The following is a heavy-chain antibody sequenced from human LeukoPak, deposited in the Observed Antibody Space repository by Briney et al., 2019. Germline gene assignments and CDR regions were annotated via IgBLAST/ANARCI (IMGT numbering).Heavy chain of an antibody. Sequence: GASVKVSCKASGYTFTGYYMHWVRQAPGQGLEWMGWINPNSGGTNYAQKFQGRVTMTRDTSISTAYMELSRLRPDDTAVYYCARDGIDYGDYRSFDYWGQGTLVTVSS. D-gene: IGHD4-17*01. CDR1: GYTFTGYY. CDR2: INPNSGGT. V-gene: IGHV1-2*02. CDR3: ARDGIDYGDYRSFDY. J-gene: IGHJ4*02.